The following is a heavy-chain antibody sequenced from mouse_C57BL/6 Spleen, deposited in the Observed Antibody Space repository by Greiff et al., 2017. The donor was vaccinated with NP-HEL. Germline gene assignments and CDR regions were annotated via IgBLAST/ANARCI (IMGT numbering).Heavy chain of an antibody. D-gene: IGHD1-1*01. J-gene: IGHJ1*03. CDR3: ARHGDYGSSYGYFDV. Sequence: EVKLMESGGGLVKPGGSLKLSCAASGFTFSSYTMSWVRQTPEKRLEWVATISGGGGNTYYPDSVKGRFTISRDNAKNTLYLQMSSLRSEDTALYYWARHGDYGSSYGYFDVWGTGTTVTVSS. CDR2: ISGGGGNT. CDR1: GFTFSSYT. V-gene: IGHV5-9*01.